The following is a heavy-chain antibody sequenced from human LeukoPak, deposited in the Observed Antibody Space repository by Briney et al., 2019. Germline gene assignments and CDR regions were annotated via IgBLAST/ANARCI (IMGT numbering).Heavy chain of an antibody. CDR3: ARRARYSSGWAVPYYMDV. CDR1: GFTFSSYE. J-gene: IGHJ6*03. CDR2: ISNSGSTI. V-gene: IGHV3-48*03. Sequence: GGTLRLSCAASGFTFSSYEMNWVRQAPGKGLEWVSYISNSGSTIYYADSVKGRFTISRDNAKNSLYLQMNSLRAEDTAVYYCARRARYSSGWAVPYYMDVWGKGTTVTVSS. D-gene: IGHD6-19*01.